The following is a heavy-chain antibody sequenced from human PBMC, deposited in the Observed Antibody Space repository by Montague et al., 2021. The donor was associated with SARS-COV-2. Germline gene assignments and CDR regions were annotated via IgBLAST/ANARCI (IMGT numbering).Heavy chain of an antibody. CDR3: AIPMVRGFSRAFDI. CDR1: GGSFSGYY. V-gene: IGHV4-34*01. D-gene: IGHD3-10*01. Sequence: SGTLSLTCAVYGGSFSGYYWSCIRQPPGKGLEWIGEINHSGSTNYNPSLKSRVTISVDTSKNQFSLKLSSVTAADTAVYYCAIPMVRGFSRAFDIWGQGTMVTVSS. J-gene: IGHJ3*02. CDR2: INHSGST.